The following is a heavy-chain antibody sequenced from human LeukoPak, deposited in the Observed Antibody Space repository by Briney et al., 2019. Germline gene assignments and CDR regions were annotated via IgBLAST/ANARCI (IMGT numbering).Heavy chain of an antibody. CDR3: AKVGIIAVAGMIFDF. CDR2: ISDSGGST. D-gene: IGHD6-19*01. J-gene: IGHJ4*02. CDR1: GFTFSTYA. V-gene: IGHV3-23*01. Sequence: GGSLRLSCAAPGFTFSTYAMSWVRQAPGKGLEWVSAISDSGGSTYYADSVKGRFTISRDNSKNTLYLQMNSLRAEDTAVYYCAKVGIIAVAGMIFDFWGQGTLVTVSS.